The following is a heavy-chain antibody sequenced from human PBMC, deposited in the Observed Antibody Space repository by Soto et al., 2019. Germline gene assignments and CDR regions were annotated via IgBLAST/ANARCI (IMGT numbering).Heavy chain of an antibody. CDR1: GGSISSYY. V-gene: IGHV4-59*08. D-gene: IGHD2-15*01. CDR3: ARLRDCSGGSCYDYYYYMDV. Sequence: SETLSLTCTVSGGSISSYYCSWIRQPPGKGLMWIGYIYYSGSTNYNPSLKSRVTISVDTSKNQFSLKLSSVTAADTAVYYCARLRDCSGGSCYDYYYYMDVWGKGTTVTVSS. CDR2: IYYSGST. J-gene: IGHJ6*03.